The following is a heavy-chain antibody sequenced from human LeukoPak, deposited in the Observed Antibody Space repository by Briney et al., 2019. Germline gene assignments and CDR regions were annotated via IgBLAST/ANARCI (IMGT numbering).Heavy chain of an antibody. Sequence: SETLSLTCTVSGGSISGYYWSWIRQPPGKGLERIGYIFYSGSTDYNPSLKSRVTISVDTPKNQFSLDLSSVTAADTAVYYCARVLSGYYPWYFDLWGRGTLVTVSS. CDR2: IFYSGST. D-gene: IGHD3-22*01. CDR1: GGSISGYY. J-gene: IGHJ2*01. CDR3: ARVLSGYYPWYFDL. V-gene: IGHV4-59*01.